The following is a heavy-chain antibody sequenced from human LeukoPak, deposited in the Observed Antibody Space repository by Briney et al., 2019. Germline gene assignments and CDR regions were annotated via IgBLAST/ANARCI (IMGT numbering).Heavy chain of an antibody. CDR1: GGSIISGGYY. CDR3: ARESVGGDGYNLYYFDY. J-gene: IGHJ4*02. CDR2: IYYSGST. D-gene: IGHD5-24*01. Sequence: PSQTLSLTCTVSGGSIISGGYYWSWIRQHPGKGLEWIGYIYYSGSTYYNPSLKSRVSISVDTSKNQFSLKLSSVTAADTAVYYCARESVGGDGYNLYYFDYWGQGTLVTVSS. V-gene: IGHV4-31*03.